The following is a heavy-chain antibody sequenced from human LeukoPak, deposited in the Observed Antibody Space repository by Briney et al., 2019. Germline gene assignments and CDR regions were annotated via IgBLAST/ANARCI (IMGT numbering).Heavy chain of an antibody. CDR2: IYTSGST. V-gene: IGHV4-61*02. CDR3: ARVMKLWGGYNGGVDH. CDR1: GGSISSGSYY. D-gene: IGHD5-24*01. J-gene: IGHJ4*02. Sequence: PSQTLSLTCTVSGGSISSGSYYWSWIRQPAGKGLEWIGRIYTSGSTNYNPSLKSRVTISVDTSKNQFSLKLSSVTAADTAVYYCARVMKLWGGYNGGVDHWGQGTLVTVSS.